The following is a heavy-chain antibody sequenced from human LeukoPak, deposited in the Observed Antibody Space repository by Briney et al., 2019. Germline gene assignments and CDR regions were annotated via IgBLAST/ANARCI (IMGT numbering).Heavy chain of an antibody. CDR1: GGSFSGYY. Sequence: SETLSLTCAVYGGSFSGYYWSWIRQPPGKGLEWIGEINHSGSTNYNPSLKSRVTISVDTSKNQFSLKLSSVTAADTAVYHCARHSSGWYIDYWGQGTLVTVSS. CDR2: INHSGST. CDR3: ARHSSGWYIDY. J-gene: IGHJ4*02. D-gene: IGHD6-19*01. V-gene: IGHV4-34*01.